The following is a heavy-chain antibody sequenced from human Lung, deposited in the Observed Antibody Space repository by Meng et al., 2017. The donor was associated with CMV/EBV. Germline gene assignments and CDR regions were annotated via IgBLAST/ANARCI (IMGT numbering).Heavy chain of an antibody. CDR1: GFTFSDYG. V-gene: IGHV3-21*06. CDR2: ISGTTDYI. J-gene: IGHJ4*02. Sequence: GEXLKISCPTSGFTFSDYGMNWVRQAPGKGLEWVALISGTTDYIYYADSIKGRFTVSRDDAKNALYLQMNNLRAEDTALYYCTRWVFDYWGQGAMVTSPQ. CDR3: TRWVFDY.